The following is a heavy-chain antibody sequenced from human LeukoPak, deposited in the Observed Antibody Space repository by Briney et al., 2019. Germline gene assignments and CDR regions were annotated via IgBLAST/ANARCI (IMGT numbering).Heavy chain of an antibody. V-gene: IGHV3-23*01. J-gene: IGHJ4*02. CDR3: SNDRSGINDVCHGDFDY. D-gene: IGHD2-8*01. CDR2: ISGSGGST. Sequence: PGGSLRLSCVDPVFFFIRYALRSVRQAPGKGLEWVSTISGSGGSTYYADSVKGRFTISTDNSKNTMYLQINSLRDEDTDVYYFSNDRSGINDVCHGDFDYWGQGTLVTVSS. CDR1: VFFFIRYA.